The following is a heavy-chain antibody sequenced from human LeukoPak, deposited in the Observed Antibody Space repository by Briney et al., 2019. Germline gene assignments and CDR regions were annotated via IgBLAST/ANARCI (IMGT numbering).Heavy chain of an antibody. V-gene: IGHV3-21*01. CDR2: ISSSSSYI. CDR1: GFTFSSYS. CDR3: ARDGCSGGSCYSGPYYFDY. J-gene: IGHJ4*02. Sequence: GGSLRLSCAASGFTFSSYSMNWVRQAPGKGLEWVSSISSSSSYIYYADSVKGRFTISRDNAKNSLYLQMNSLRAEDTAVYYCARDGCSGGSCYSGPYYFDYWGQGTLVTVSS. D-gene: IGHD2-15*01.